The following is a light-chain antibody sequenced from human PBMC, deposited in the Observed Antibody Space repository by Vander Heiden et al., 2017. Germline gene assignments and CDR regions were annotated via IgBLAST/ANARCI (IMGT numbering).Light chain of an antibody. V-gene: IGLV8-61*01. CDR3: VLYMGSGYWV. CDR1: SGSVSTSYY. Sequence: QTVVTQEPSFSVSPGGPVTLTCGLSSGSVSTSYYPSWYQQTPGQAPRTLIYSTNTRSSGVPDRFSGSILGNKAALTITGAQADDESDYYCVLYMGSGYWVFGGGTKLTVL. J-gene: IGLJ3*02. CDR2: STN.